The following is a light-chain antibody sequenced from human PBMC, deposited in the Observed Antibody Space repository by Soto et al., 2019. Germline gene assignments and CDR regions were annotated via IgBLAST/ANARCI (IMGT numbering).Light chain of an antibody. V-gene: IGKV3-20*01. Sequence: EIVFTQSPGTLSLSPGERATLSCRASQSVSSSYLAWYQQKPGQAPRLLIYGASSRATGIPDRFSGSGSGTDFTLTISRLETEDFAVYYCQQYGRTFGQGTKVEIK. CDR1: QSVSSSY. J-gene: IGKJ1*01. CDR2: GAS. CDR3: QQYGRT.